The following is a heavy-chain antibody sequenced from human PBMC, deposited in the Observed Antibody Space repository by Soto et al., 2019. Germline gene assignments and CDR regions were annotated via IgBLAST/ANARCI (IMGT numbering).Heavy chain of an antibody. CDR2: MNPNSGNT. D-gene: IGHD4-4*01. V-gene: IGHV1-8*01. Sequence: ASVKVSCKXSGYTFTSYDINWVRQATGQGLEWMGWMNPNSGNTGYAQKFQGRVTMTRNTSISTAYMELSSLRSEDTAVYYCARGRSRDYSNYYYYGMDVWGQGTTVTVSS. J-gene: IGHJ6*02. CDR1: GYTFTSYD. CDR3: ARGRSRDYSNYYYYGMDV.